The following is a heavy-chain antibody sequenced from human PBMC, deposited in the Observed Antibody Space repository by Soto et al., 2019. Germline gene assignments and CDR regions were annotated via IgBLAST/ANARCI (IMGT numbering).Heavy chain of an antibody. J-gene: IGHJ1*01. V-gene: IGHV1-69*12. CDR2: IIPIFGTA. CDR1: GGIFSSYA. CDR3: ARDQGSSLFRAFQH. D-gene: IGHD6-13*01. Sequence: QVQLVQSGAEVKKPGSSVKVSCKASGGIFSSYAIIWVRQAPGQGLEWMGGIIPIFGTANYAQKFQGRITITVDESTNTAYMELSSLRSEDTAVYYCARDQGSSLFRAFQHWGQCTLVTVCS.